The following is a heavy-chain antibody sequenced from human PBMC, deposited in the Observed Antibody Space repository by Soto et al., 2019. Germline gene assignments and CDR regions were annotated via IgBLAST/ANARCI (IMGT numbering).Heavy chain of an antibody. CDR3: ARVGSCLSYSCLYYGMAV. CDR2: VIPIFGTP. Sequence: VQLVQSGAEVRKPGSSVKVSCKASGGDFKNFIIAWVRQAPGHGLEWMGGVIPIFGTPNFVQKFQDRVTITADEATSTTYMELRSLRSEDTAVYYCARVGSCLSYSCLYYGMAVWGQGTTVIVSS. CDR1: GGDFKNFI. J-gene: IGHJ6*02. D-gene: IGHD5-18*01. V-gene: IGHV1-69*01.